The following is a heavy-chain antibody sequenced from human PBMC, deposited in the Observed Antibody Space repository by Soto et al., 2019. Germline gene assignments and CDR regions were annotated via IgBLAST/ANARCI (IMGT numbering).Heavy chain of an antibody. CDR1: GFTVSSYA. J-gene: IGHJ4*02. D-gene: IGHD6-13*01. CDR2: ISAST. CDR3: AIRMYSTRWYYLDY. Sequence: EMQLLESGGGLVQAGGSLRLSCAASGFTVSSYALNCVRQAPGKGLEWVSGISASTYYADSVKGRFTISRDTSKNTLYLQMNSLRAEDTAIYFCAIRMYSTRWYYLDYWGQGTLLTVSS. V-gene: IGHV3-23*01.